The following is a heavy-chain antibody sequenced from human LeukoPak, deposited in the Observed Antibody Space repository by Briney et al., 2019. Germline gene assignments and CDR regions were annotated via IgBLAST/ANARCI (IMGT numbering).Heavy chain of an antibody. D-gene: IGHD5-18*01. CDR2: INHSGST. CDR1: GGSISSTSYY. V-gene: IGHV4-39*07. CDR3: ARGGTAMVVWYFDY. J-gene: IGHJ4*02. Sequence: SETLSLTCTVSGGSISSTSYYWGWVRQPPGKGLEWIGEINHSGSTNYNPSLKSRVTISVDTSKNQFSLKLSSVTAADTAVYYCARGGTAMVVWYFDYWGQGTLVTVSS.